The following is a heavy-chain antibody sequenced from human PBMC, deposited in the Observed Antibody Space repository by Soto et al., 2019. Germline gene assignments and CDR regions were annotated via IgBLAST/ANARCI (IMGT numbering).Heavy chain of an antibody. CDR3: ARALGYYDSSGYYGVFDY. CDR1: GYTFTSYY. D-gene: IGHD3-22*01. CDR2: INPSGGST. V-gene: IGHV1-46*01. J-gene: IGHJ4*02. Sequence: ASVKVSCKASGYTFTSYYMHWVRQAPGQGLEWMGIINPSGGSTSYAQKFQGRVTKTRDTSTSTVYMELSSLRSEDTAVYYCARALGYYDSSGYYGVFDYWGQGTLVTVSS.